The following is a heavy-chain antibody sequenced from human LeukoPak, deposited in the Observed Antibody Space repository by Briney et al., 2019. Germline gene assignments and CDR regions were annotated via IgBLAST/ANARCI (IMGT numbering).Heavy chain of an antibody. CDR1: GGSFSGYY. Sequence: SETLSLTCAVYGGSFSGYYWSWIRQPPGKGLEWIGEINHSGSTNYNPSLKSRVTISVDTSKNQFSLKLSSVTAADTAVYYCAVTRGAAAGYQYFQHWGQGTLVTASS. V-gene: IGHV4-34*01. J-gene: IGHJ1*01. CDR3: AVTRGAAAGYQYFQH. D-gene: IGHD6-13*01. CDR2: INHSGST.